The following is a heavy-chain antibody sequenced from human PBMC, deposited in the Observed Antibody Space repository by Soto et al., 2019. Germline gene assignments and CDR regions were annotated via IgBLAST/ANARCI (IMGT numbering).Heavy chain of an antibody. V-gene: IGHV1-69*01. Sequence: QVQLVQSGAEVKKPGSSMKISCKASGGLFSSYAISWVRQAPGQGLEWMGGIIPVFGTTNYAQKFQDRVTITADESTNTAYMDLSSLRSDDTAIYYCAMGGSPYVWFNEFWGQGTLVTVSS. CDR1: GGLFSSYA. J-gene: IGHJ4*02. CDR3: AMGGSPYVWFNEF. CDR2: IIPVFGTT. D-gene: IGHD3-16*01.